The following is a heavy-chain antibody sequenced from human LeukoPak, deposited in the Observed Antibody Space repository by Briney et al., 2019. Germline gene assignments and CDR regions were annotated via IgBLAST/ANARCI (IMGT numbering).Heavy chain of an antibody. V-gene: IGHV4-34*01. D-gene: IGHD1-1*01. CDR3: AKELEILPYY. J-gene: IGHJ4*02. CDR1: GGSFSGYY. Sequence: SETLSLACAVYGGSFSGYYWSWIRQPPGKGLEWIGEINHSGSTNYNPSLKSRVTISVDTSKNQFSLKLTSVIAADTAVYYCAKELEILPYYWGQGTLVTVSS. CDR2: INHSGST.